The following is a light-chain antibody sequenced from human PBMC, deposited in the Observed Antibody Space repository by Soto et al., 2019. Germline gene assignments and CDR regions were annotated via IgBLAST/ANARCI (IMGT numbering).Light chain of an antibody. J-gene: IGKJ3*01. CDR3: QQYGSSPLGT. Sequence: EIVLTQSPGTLSSSPGERATLSCRASQSVSSSYLAWYQQKPGQAPRLLIYGASSRATGIPDRFIGSGSATDFTLTISSLEPEDFAVYYCQQYGSSPLGTFGPGTKVDIK. CDR2: GAS. V-gene: IGKV3-20*01. CDR1: QSVSSSY.